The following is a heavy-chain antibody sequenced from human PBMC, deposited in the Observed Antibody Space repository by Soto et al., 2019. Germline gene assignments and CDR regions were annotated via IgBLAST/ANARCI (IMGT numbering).Heavy chain of an antibody. CDR1: GFIFSAYT. CDR2: ISDDSSYI. J-gene: IGHJ1*01. CDR3: ATPYYFNH. V-gene: IGHV3-21*06. D-gene: IGHD3-16*01. Sequence: PGGSLRLSCAASGFIFSAYTMNWFRQAPGKGLEWLSSISDDSSYIDYADSLRGRFTVSRDNARNSLYLQIDSLGVEDTAVYYCATPYYFNHWGPGTLVTVSS.